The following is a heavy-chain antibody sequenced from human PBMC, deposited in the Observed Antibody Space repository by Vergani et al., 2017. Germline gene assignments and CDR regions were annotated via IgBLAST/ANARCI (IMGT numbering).Heavy chain of an antibody. J-gene: IGHJ4*02. CDR2: ISYDGSNK. D-gene: IGHD4-17*01. V-gene: IGHV3-30-3*01. Sequence: QVQLVETGGGVVQPGRSLRLSCAASGFTFSSYAMHCVRQAPGKGLEWGAVISYDGSNKYYADSVKGRFTISRDKSKNTLYLQMNSLRAEDTAVYYCARGASGDYVSSFDYWGQGTLVTVSS. CDR3: ARGASGDYVSSFDY. CDR1: GFTFSSYA.